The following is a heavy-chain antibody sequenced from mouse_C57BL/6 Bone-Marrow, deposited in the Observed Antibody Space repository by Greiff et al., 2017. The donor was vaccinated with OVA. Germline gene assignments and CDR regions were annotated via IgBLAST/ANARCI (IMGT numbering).Heavy chain of an antibody. D-gene: IGHD1-1*01. CDR1: GFSLTSYG. CDR2: IWSGGST. Sequence: QVQLQQSGPGLVQPSQSLSITCTVSGFSLTSYGVHWVRQSPGKGLEWLGVIWSGGSTDYNAAFISRLSISKDNSKSQVFFKMNSLQADDTAIYYCARNKDYGSSYSSYWYFDVWGTGTTVTVSS. CDR3: ARNKDYGSSYSSYWYFDV. V-gene: IGHV2-2*01. J-gene: IGHJ1*03.